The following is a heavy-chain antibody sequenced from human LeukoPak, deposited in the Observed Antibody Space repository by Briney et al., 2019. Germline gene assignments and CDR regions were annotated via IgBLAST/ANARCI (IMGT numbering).Heavy chain of an antibody. D-gene: IGHD6-13*01. V-gene: IGHV3-30*02. CDR2: IRYDGSNK. CDR3: AKVLTGYSTARETS. Sequence: PGGSLRLSCAASGFTFSSYGMHWVRQAPGKGLEWVAFIRYDGSNKYYADSVKGRFTISRDNSKNTLYLQMNSLRAEDTAVYYCAKVLTGYSTARETSWGQGTLVTVSS. CDR1: GFTFSSYG. J-gene: IGHJ4*02.